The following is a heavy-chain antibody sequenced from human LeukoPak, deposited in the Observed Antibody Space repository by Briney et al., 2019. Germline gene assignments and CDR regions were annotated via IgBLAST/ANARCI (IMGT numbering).Heavy chain of an antibody. D-gene: IGHD3-3*01. CDR3: ARRRYYDFWSGYLGPDAFDI. V-gene: IGHV3-23*01. CDR2: ISGSGGST. Sequence: GGSLRLSCAASGFTFSSYAMSWVRQAPGKGLEWVSSISGSGGSTYYADSVKGRFTISRDNSKNTLYLQMNSLRAEDTAVYYCARRRYYDFWSGYLGPDAFDIWGQGTMVTVSS. J-gene: IGHJ3*02. CDR1: GFTFSSYA.